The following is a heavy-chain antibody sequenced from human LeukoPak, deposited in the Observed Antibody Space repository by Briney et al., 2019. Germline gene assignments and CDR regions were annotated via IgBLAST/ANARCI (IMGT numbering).Heavy chain of an antibody. V-gene: IGHV3-66*01. CDR1: GFTVSSNY. Sequence: SGGSLRLSCAASGFTVSSNYMSWVRQAPGKGLEWVSVIYSGGSTHYADSVKGRFTISRDNSKNTLYLQMNSLRAEDTAVYYCARAPSEWFGELSPYYYGMDVWGQGTTVTVSS. CDR2: IYSGGST. CDR3: ARAPSEWFGELSPYYYGMDV. J-gene: IGHJ6*02. D-gene: IGHD3-10*01.